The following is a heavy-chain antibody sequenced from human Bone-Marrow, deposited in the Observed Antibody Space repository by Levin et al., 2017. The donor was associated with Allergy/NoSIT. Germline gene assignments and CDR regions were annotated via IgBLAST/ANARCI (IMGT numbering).Heavy chain of an antibody. V-gene: IGHV3-23*01. CDR3: ASAGPYIWGSYPIPYYVAY. D-gene: IGHD3-16*02. CDR2: VSGGGTST. J-gene: IGHJ4*02. Sequence: GGSLRLSCEASGFTFSSCAMSWVRQAPGKGLEWVSAVSGGGTSTHYADSVKGRFTITRDNSKNILFLQMTSLRAEDTAVYYCASAGPYIWGSYPIPYYVAYWGQGSLVTVTS. CDR1: GFTFSSCA.